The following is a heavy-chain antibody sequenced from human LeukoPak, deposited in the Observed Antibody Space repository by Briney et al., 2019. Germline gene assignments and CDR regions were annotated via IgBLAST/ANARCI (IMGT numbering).Heavy chain of an antibody. CDR2: IYSDSRT. CDR1: GFTVSKNY. J-gene: IGHJ4*02. V-gene: IGHV3-53*01. D-gene: IGHD2-15*01. CDR3: ARDLSGPSLY. Sequence: GGSLRLSCAASGFTVSKNYMTWVRQAPGKGLEWVSIIYSDSRTFYADSVKGRFTISRDNAKNSLYLQMDSLRAEDTAVYYCARDLSGPSLYWGQGTLVTVSS.